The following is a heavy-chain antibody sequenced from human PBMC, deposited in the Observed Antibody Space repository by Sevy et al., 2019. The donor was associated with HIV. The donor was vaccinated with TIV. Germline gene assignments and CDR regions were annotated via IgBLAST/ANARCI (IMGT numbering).Heavy chain of an antibody. CDR2: ISSSNSYI. J-gene: IGHJ4*02. V-gene: IGHV3-21*01. Sequence: GGSLRLSCAASGFTLSSYSMNWVRQAPGKGLEWVSSISSSNSYIYYADSVKGRFTVSRDNAKNSLYLQMNRLRAEDTAVFYCARDYGSGTYGIFGYWGQGTLVTVSS. D-gene: IGHD3-10*01. CDR3: ARDYGSGTYGIFGY. CDR1: GFTLSSYS.